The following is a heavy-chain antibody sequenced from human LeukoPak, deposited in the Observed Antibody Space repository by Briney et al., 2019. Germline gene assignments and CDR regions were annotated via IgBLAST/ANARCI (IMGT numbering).Heavy chain of an antibody. V-gene: IGHV3-7*01. CDR1: GFTFSSYW. Sequence: QAGGSLRLSCAASGFTFSSYWMSWVRQAPGKGLEWVANIKQDGSEKYYVDSVKGRFTISRNNAKNSLYLQMNSLRAEDTAVYYCARDRRYGDYVLLFDYWGQGTLVTVSS. D-gene: IGHD4-17*01. J-gene: IGHJ4*02. CDR3: ARDRRYGDYVLLFDY. CDR2: IKQDGSEK.